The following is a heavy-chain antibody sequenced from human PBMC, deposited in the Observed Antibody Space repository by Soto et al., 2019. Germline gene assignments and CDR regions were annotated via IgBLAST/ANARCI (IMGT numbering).Heavy chain of an antibody. V-gene: IGHV1-18*01. CDR2: ISTYNGNT. CDR3: ARKYSGSSWFDP. D-gene: IGHD6-6*01. CDR1: GYTFSSSG. Sequence: QVQLVQSRAEVRKPGASVKVSCEASGYTFSSSGITWVRQAPGQGLEWMGWISTYNGNTNYAQKLLGRVTMTTDTSTRTAYMELRSLKSDDTAVYYCARKYSGSSWFDPWGQGTLVTVSS. J-gene: IGHJ5*02.